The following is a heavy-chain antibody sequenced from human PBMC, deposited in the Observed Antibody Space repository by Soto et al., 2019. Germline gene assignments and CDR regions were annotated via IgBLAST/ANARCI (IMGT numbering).Heavy chain of an antibody. V-gene: IGHV1-18*01. CDR2: ISAYNGNT. CDR3: ARDRDYGDYVCWFDP. Sequence: QVQLVQSGAEVKKPGASVKVSCKASGYTFTSYGISWVRQAPGQGLEWMGWISAYNGNTNYAQKLQGRVTMTTDTATSTAYMELRSLRSDDTAVYYCARDRDYGDYVCWFDPWGQGTLVTVSS. J-gene: IGHJ5*02. CDR1: GYTFTSYG. D-gene: IGHD4-17*01.